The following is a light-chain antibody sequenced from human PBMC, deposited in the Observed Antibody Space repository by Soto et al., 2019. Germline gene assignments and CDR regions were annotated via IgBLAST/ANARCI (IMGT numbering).Light chain of an antibody. CDR2: DAS. CDR1: QRISSW. Sequence: TQSPSTLSASVGASVSITCRASQRISSWLAWYQQKPGKAPKRLISDASSFESGVPARFSGSGSGPDSTPTTRSLQPEDFATNYCHQANSFPITFGQGTRLE. V-gene: IGKV1-5*01. J-gene: IGKJ5*01. CDR3: HQANSFPIT.